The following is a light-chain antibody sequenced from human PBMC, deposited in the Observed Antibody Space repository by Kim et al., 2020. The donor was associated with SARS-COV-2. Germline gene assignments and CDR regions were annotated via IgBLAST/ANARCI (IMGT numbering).Light chain of an antibody. CDR2: DVS. V-gene: IGLV2-14*03. Sequence: ITSSCSGTSSDVGGHNHVSWYQQHPGKVPKLLIYDVSNRPSGVSNRFSGSKSGNTASLTISGLQADDEADYYCNSYSSSSTLYVFGTGTKVTVL. J-gene: IGLJ1*01. CDR3: NSYSSSSTLYV. CDR1: SSDVGGHNH.